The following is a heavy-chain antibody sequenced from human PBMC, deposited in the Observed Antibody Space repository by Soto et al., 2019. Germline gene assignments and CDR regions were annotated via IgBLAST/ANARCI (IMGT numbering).Heavy chain of an antibody. D-gene: IGHD6-13*01. V-gene: IGHV4-34*01. CDR1: GGGLSGYY. J-gene: IGHJ5*02. Sequence: SLTLPLTCAVYGGGLSGYYWSWIRQPPEKRLEWIGEINHSGSTNYNPSLKIRVTISVDTSKNQFSLKLTSVTAADTPLYYCAIRGREAAGGYNRIDPWGQETRVTVS. CDR3: AIRGREAAGGYNRIDP. CDR2: INHSGST.